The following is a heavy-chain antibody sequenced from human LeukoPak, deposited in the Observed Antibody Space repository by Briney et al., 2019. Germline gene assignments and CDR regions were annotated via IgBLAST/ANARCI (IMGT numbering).Heavy chain of an antibody. J-gene: IGHJ4*02. CDR2: IKQDGSEK. CDR3: ARVNIVVVEAAGFDY. D-gene: IGHD2-15*01. CDR1: GFTFSSYW. V-gene: IGHV3-7*01. Sequence: GGSLRLSCAASGFTFSSYWMSGVREAPGKGLEWVANIKQDGSEKYYFDSVKGRFTISRDNDKNSLYLQMNSLRAEDTAVYYCARVNIVVVEAAGFDYWGQGTLVTVSS.